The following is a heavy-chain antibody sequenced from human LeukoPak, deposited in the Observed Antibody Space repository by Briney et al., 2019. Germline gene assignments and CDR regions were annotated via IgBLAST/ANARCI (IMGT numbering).Heavy chain of an antibody. CDR1: GYTFTGYY. CDR3: ARGLRELLGY. D-gene: IGHD1-26*01. V-gene: IGHV1-2*02. Sequence: ASVKVSCKASGYTFTGYYMYWVRQAPGQGLEWMGWINPNSGGTNYAQKFQGRVTITRNTAISTAYMELSSLRSEDTAVYYCARGLRELLGYWGQGTLVTVSS. CDR2: INPNSGGT. J-gene: IGHJ4*02.